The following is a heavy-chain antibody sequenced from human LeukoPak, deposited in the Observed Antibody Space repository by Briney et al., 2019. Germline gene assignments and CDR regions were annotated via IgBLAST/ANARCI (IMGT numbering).Heavy chain of an antibody. Sequence: GGPLRVSCAASGFTFSNSRMNWVRPAPGKGLEWVANIKQDGSEKYYVDSVKGRFTISRDDAKNSLYLQMNSLRAEDTAVYYCAREFSGSLDYWGQGTLVTVSS. CDR3: AREFSGSLDY. CDR1: GFTFSNSR. CDR2: IKQDGSEK. J-gene: IGHJ4*02. V-gene: IGHV3-7*01. D-gene: IGHD1-26*01.